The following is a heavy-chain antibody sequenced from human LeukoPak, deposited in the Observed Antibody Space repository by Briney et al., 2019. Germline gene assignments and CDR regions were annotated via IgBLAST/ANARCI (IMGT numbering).Heavy chain of an antibody. Sequence: GGSLRLSCAASGFTFSSYGMHWVRQAPGKGLEWVSFISSSSYIYYADSVKGRFTISRDNAKNSLYLQMNSLRAEDTAVYYCARGSSSWYYFDYWGQGTLVTVSS. D-gene: IGHD6-13*01. J-gene: IGHJ4*02. V-gene: IGHV3-21*01. CDR2: ISSSSYI. CDR1: GFTFSSYG. CDR3: ARGSSSWYYFDY.